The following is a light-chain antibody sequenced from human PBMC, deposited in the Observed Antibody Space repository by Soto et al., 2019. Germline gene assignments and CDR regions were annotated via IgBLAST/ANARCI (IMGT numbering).Light chain of an antibody. CDR1: SSNIGRNT. Sequence: QSVLTQPPSASGTPGQRVTISCSGSSSNIGRNTVNWYQQLPGTAPKLLMYSSNQRPSGVPDRFSGSKSATSASLAISGLQSEDEADYYCAAWDDSLNAWVFGGGTKLTVL. CDR2: SSN. J-gene: IGLJ3*02. V-gene: IGLV1-44*01. CDR3: AAWDDSLNAWV.